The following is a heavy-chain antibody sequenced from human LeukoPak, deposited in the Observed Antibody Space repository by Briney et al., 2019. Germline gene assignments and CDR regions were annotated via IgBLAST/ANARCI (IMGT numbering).Heavy chain of an antibody. CDR1: GYAFTVRY. Sequence: ASVKVSCKASGYAFTVRYMHWVRQVPGQGLEWMGFIKPDSGFTNYAEKFQGRVTMSRDTSITTVYMELSSLGSGDTALYYCSTEDKYCKTTTCDDYWGQGTLVTVSS. CDR2: IKPDSGFT. CDR3: STEDKYCKTTTCDDY. J-gene: IGHJ4*02. D-gene: IGHD2/OR15-2a*01. V-gene: IGHV1-2*02.